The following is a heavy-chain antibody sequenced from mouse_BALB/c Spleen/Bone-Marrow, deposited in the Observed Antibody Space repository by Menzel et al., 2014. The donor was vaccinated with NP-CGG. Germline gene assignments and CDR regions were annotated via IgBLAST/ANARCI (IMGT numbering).Heavy chain of an antibody. D-gene: IGHD1-1*01. CDR1: GFTFSDYY. CDR2: ISDGGSYT. Sequence: EVKLMESGGGLVKPEGSLKLSCAASGFTFSDYYMYWVHQTPEKRLEWVATISDGGSYTYYPDSVKGRFTVSRDNAKNNLYLQMSSLKSEDTAMYYCAREYGTSYDYYFDVWGAGTTVTVSS. CDR3: AREYGTSYDYYFDV. V-gene: IGHV5-4*02. J-gene: IGHJ1*01.